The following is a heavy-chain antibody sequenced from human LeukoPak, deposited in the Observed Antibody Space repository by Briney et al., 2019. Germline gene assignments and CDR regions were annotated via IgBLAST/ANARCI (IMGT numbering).Heavy chain of an antibody. J-gene: IGHJ4*02. CDR1: GFTFSDYY. CDR2: ISSSGSTI. CDR3: AKANYYDSSGIPDY. D-gene: IGHD3-22*01. Sequence: GGSLRLSCAASGFTFSDYYMSWIRQAPGKGLEWVSYISSSGSTIYYADSVKGRFTISRDNAKNSLYLQMNSLRAEDTAVYYCAKANYYDSSGIPDYWGQGTLVTVSS. V-gene: IGHV3-11*01.